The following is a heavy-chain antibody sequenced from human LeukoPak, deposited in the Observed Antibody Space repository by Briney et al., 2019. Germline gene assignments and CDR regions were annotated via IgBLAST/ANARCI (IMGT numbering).Heavy chain of an antibody. CDR1: GYSISSGYY. V-gene: IGHV4-38-2*01. D-gene: IGHD2-2*01. Sequence: PSETLSLTCAVSGYSISSGYYWGWIRQPPGKGLEWIGSIYHSGSTYYNPSLKSRVTISVDTSKNQFSLKLSSVTAADTAVYYCARLLSGYYFVYWGQGTLVTVSS. CDR2: IYHSGST. CDR3: ARLLSGYYFVY. J-gene: IGHJ4*02.